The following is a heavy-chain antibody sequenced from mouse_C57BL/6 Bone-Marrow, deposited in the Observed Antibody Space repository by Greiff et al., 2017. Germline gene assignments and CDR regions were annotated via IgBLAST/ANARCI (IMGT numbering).Heavy chain of an antibody. J-gene: IGHJ2*01. Sequence: QVHVKQSGAELARPGASVKLSCKASGYTFTSYGISWVKQRTGQGLEWIGEIYPRSGNTYYNEKFKGKATLTADKSSSTAYMEILSLTSEDSAFYFCAIPLDCYGSPFDYWGQGTTLTVSS. CDR1: GYTFTSYG. V-gene: IGHV1-81*01. CDR3: AIPLDCYGSPFDY. D-gene: IGHD1-1*01. CDR2: IYPRSGNT.